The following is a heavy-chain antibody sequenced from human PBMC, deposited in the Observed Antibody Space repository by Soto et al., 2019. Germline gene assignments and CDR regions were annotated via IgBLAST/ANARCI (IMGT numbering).Heavy chain of an antibody. D-gene: IGHD6-13*01. J-gene: IGHJ4*02. CDR3: ARPHTSSWTYFDS. V-gene: IGHV3-66*01. CDR2: ISSGGNT. Sequence: EVQLVESGGGLVQPGGSLRLSCAASGFTVSSNYMSWVRQAPGKGLEWVSVISSGGNTYYAGSVKGRFTISRDNSKNTLYLQMSSLRAEVTAVYYCARPHTSSWTYFDSWGQGTLVTVSS. CDR1: GFTVSSNY.